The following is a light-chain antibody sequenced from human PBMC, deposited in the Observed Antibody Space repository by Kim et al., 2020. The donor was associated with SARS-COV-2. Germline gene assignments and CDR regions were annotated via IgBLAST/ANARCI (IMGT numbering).Light chain of an antibody. J-gene: IGKJ1*01. CDR3: QQYNNWPRPT. V-gene: IGKV3-15*01. CDR1: QSVSSN. Sequence: SPGERATLSCRASQSVSSNLAWYQQKPGQAPRLLIYGASTRATGIPVRFSGSWSGTEFTLTISSLQSEDFAVYYCQQYNNWPRPTFGQGTKVDIK. CDR2: GAS.